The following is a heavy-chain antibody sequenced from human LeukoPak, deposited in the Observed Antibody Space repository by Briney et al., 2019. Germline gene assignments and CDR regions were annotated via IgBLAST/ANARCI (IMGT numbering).Heavy chain of an antibody. V-gene: IGHV4-39*07. Sequence: SETLSLTCTVSGVSISSSNSYWGWIRQPPGKGLEWIGSIYYTGNTYYNASLKSRVTISIDTSKNQISLRLTSVTAADTAVYYCARDGVLTGYYDVGGWFDPWGQGTLVTVSS. J-gene: IGHJ5*02. CDR3: ARDGVLTGYYDVGGWFDP. D-gene: IGHD3-9*01. CDR1: GVSISSSNSY. CDR2: IYYTGNT.